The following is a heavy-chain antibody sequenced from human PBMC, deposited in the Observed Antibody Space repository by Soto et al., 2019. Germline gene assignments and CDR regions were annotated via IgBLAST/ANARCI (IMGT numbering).Heavy chain of an antibody. V-gene: IGHV3-23*01. Sequence: EVQLLESGGDVVRPGGSLRLSCAASGFTFSRYAMGWVRQPPGKGLEWVAGVSRAGTDTFYADSVRGRFSISRDNSQNTLYLYMNALRGEDTAVYYCVKYAVSEYLVDYWGQGTLVSVSS. CDR2: VSRAGTDT. CDR1: GFTFSRYA. CDR3: VKYAVSEYLVDY. D-gene: IGHD2-2*01. J-gene: IGHJ4*02.